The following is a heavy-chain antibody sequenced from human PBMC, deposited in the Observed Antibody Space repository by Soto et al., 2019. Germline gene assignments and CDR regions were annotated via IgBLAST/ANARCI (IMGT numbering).Heavy chain of an antibody. D-gene: IGHD3-22*01. V-gene: IGHV3-48*03. CDR3: ARGWDTTGYYYGGAFDL. CDR1: GFTFKSHE. J-gene: IGHJ3*01. CDR2: ISPSGSTI. Sequence: EVQLVESGGGLEQPGGSLRLSCAASGFTFKSHEMNWVRQAPGKGLEWVSHISPSGSTIYYADSVKGRFTISRDNAKNSLYLQMNSLTAEDTAVYYCARGWDTTGYYYGGAFDLWGQGTMVTVSS.